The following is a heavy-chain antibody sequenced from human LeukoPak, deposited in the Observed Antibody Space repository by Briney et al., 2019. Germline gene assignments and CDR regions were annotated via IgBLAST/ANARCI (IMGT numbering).Heavy chain of an antibody. CDR1: GYTFTSYY. CDR2: IIPILGIA. Sequence: ASVKVSCKASGYTFTSYYMHWVRQAPGQGLEWMGRIIPILGIANYAQKFQGRVTITADKSTSTAYMELSSLRSEDTAVYYCARALYYDSSGYYYSGAFDIWGQGTMVTVSS. J-gene: IGHJ3*02. CDR3: ARALYYDSSGYYYSGAFDI. V-gene: IGHV1-69*02. D-gene: IGHD3-22*01.